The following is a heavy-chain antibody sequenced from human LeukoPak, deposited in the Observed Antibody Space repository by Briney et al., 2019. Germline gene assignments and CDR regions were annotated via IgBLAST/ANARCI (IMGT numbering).Heavy chain of an antibody. J-gene: IGHJ4*02. CDR2: IRSKANSYAT. Sequence: GGSLRLSCAASGFTFSGSAMHWVRQASGKGLEWVGRIRSKANSYATAYAASVKGRFTISRDDSKNTAYLQMNSLKTEDTAVYYCTRRDAGSPYVYWGQGTLVTVSS. CDR3: TRRDAGSPYVY. CDR1: GFTFSGSA. D-gene: IGHD3-16*01. V-gene: IGHV3-73*01.